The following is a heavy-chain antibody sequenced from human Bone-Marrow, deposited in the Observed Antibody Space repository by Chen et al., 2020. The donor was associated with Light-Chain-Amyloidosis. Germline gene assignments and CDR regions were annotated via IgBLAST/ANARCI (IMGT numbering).Heavy chain of an antibody. CDR3: AKDFRVGATWIGDGWFDP. Sequence: QLVESGGGVVQPGTSLRLSCEASGFTFSSYAMSWVRQAPGKGLEWVSAISGSGGSTYYADSVKGRFTISRDNSKNTLYLQMNSLRAEDTAVYYCAKDFRVGATWIGDGWFDPWGQGTLVTVSS. D-gene: IGHD1-26*01. CDR1: GFTFSSYA. J-gene: IGHJ5*02. CDR2: ISGSGGST. V-gene: IGHV3-23*04.